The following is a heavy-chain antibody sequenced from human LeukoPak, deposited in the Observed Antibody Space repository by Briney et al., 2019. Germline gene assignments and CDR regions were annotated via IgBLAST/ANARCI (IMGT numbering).Heavy chain of an antibody. CDR3: ARRYYDILTGSLKGYYYMDV. V-gene: IGHV1-18*01. J-gene: IGHJ6*03. CDR2: ISTYKGNT. D-gene: IGHD3-9*01. CDR1: GYTFTSYG. Sequence: ASVKVSCKASGYTFTSYGISWVRQAPGQGLEWMGWISTYKGNTNYAQKLQGRVTMTTDTSTSTAYMELRSLRSDDTAVYYCARRYYDILTGSLKGYYYMDVWGKGTTVTISS.